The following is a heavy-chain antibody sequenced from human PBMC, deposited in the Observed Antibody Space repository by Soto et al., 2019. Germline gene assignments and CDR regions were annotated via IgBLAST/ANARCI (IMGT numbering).Heavy chain of an antibody. CDR2: IKQDGSEK. Sequence: EVQLVESGGGLVQPGGSLRLSCAASGFTFSSYWMSWVRQAPGKGLEWVANIKQDGSEKYYVDSVKGRFTISRDNAKNSLYLQMNSLRAEDTAVYYCAGLGVAVAGRGFDYWGQGTLVTVSS. J-gene: IGHJ4*02. V-gene: IGHV3-7*02. D-gene: IGHD6-19*01. CDR1: GFTFSSYW. CDR3: AGLGVAVAGRGFDY.